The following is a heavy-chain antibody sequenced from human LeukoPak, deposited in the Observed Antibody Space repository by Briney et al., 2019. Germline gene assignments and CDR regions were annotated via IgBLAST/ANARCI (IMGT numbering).Heavy chain of an antibody. CDR2: IYHSGST. V-gene: IGHV4-30-2*01. J-gene: IGHJ3*02. CDR3: ARDSPRDAFDI. Sequence: SQTLSLTCAVSGGSISSGGYSWSWIRQPPGKGLEWIGYIYHSGSTYYNPSLKSQVTISVDRSKNQLSLKLSSVTAADTAVYYCARDSPRDAFDIWGQGTMVTVSS. CDR1: GGSISSGGYS.